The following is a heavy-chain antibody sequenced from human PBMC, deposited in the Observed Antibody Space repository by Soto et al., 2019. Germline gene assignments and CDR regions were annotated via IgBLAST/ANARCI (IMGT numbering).Heavy chain of an antibody. CDR1: GGSFSGYY. Sequence: SENLSLTSAVYGGSFSGYYWSWIRQPPGKGLEWIGEINHSGSTNYNPSLKSRVTISVDTSKNQFSLKMSSVTAADKAVFYCGIHRRINCSGGSCYQGFGLWGQVTLFIV. V-gene: IGHV4-34*01. J-gene: IGHJ5*02. D-gene: IGHD2-15*01. CDR2: INHSGST. CDR3: GIHRRINCSGGSCYQGFGL.